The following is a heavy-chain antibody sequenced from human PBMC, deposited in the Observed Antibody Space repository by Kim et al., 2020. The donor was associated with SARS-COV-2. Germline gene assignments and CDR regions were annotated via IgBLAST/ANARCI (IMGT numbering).Heavy chain of an antibody. CDR3: AKKFTTDDYTDYFDF. V-gene: IGHV3-23*01. J-gene: IGHJ4*02. CDR1: GFTFSNYD. D-gene: IGHD4-4*01. CDR2: ISGSGLYS. Sequence: GGSLRLSCVASGFTFSNYDMTWVRQAPGKGLEYVSSISGSGLYSFYGDSLRGRFTISRDNSRDTVFLQMNNLRAEDTALYYCAKKFTTDDYTDYFDFWGQGTLVTVSS.